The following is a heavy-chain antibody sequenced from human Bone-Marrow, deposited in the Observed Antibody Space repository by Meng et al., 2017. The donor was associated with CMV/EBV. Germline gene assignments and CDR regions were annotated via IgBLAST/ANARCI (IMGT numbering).Heavy chain of an antibody. CDR2: IYYSGST. V-gene: IGHV4-59*01. D-gene: IGHD3-16*02. J-gene: IGHJ3*02. CDR1: GGSISIYY. CDR3: AGYIPGPDAFDI. Sequence: SETLSLTCTVSGGSISIYYWSWIRQPPGKGLEWIGYIYYSGSTNYNPSLKSRVTISVDTSKNQFSLKPSSVTAADTAVYYCAGYIPGPDAFDIWGQGKMVNVAS.